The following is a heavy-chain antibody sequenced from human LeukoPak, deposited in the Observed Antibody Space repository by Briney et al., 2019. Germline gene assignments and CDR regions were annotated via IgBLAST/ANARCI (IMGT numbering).Heavy chain of an antibody. D-gene: IGHD6-6*01. CDR1: GGSISSSNW. CDR2: IYYSGST. J-gene: IGHJ5*02. Sequence: RSSETLSLTCAVSGGSISSSNWWSWVRQPPGKGLEWIGYIYYSGSTNYNPSLKSRVTISVDTSKNQFSLKLSSVTAADTAVYYCARWVAARRWFDPWGQGTLVTVSS. V-gene: IGHV4-4*02. CDR3: ARWVAARRWFDP.